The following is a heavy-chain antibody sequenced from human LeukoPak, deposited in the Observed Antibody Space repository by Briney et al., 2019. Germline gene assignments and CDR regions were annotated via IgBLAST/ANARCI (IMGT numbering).Heavy chain of an antibody. J-gene: IGHJ4*02. CDR3: ARDDFWSGWGLDY. CDR1: GGSFSGYY. Sequence: SETLSLTCAVYGGSFSGYYWSWIRQPPGKGLEWIGEINHSGSTNYNPSLKSRVTISADTSKNQFSLKLSSVTAADTAVYYCARDDFWSGWGLDYWGQGTLVTVSS. CDR2: INHSGST. D-gene: IGHD3-3*01. V-gene: IGHV4-34*01.